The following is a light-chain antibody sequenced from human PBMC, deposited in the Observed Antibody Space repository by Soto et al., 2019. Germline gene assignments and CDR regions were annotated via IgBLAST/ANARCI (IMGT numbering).Light chain of an antibody. CDR2: NND. CDR3: AAWDDRLSGL. Sequence: QPVLTQPPSVSGTPGQGVTISCSGSSSNIGTYSVYWYQHLPGMAPKLLIYNNDHRPSGVPDRFSGSKSATSASLAISGLRAEDEADYYCAAWDDRLSGLFGGGTKLTVL. CDR1: SSNIGTYS. J-gene: IGLJ2*01. V-gene: IGLV1-47*01.